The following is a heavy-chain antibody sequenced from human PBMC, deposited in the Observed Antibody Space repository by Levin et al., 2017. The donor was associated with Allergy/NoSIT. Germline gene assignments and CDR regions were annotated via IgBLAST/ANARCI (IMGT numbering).Heavy chain of an antibody. V-gene: IGHV4-34*01. CDR2: INHSGST. CDR1: GGSFSGYY. CDR3: ARAYGSGRSGVSY. Sequence: PSETLSLTCAVYGGSFSGYYWSWIRQPPGKGLEWIGEINHSGSTNYNPSLKSRVTISVDTSKNQFSLKLSSVTAADTAVYYCARAYGSGRSGVSYWGQGTLVTVSS. J-gene: IGHJ4*02. D-gene: IGHD3-10*01.